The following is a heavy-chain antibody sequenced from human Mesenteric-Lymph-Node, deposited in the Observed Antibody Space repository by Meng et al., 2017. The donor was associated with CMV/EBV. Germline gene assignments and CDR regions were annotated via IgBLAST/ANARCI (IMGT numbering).Heavy chain of an antibody. CDR2: IDWDDYK. V-gene: IGHV2-70D*14. CDR3: ARTYYYGSGTPGMVNFDY. Sequence: SGPTLVKPTQTLTLTCTFSGFSLSTSGMRLSWIRQPPGKALEWLARIDWDDYKFYSTSLKTRLTISKDTSKNQVVLTMTNMDPVDTATYYCARTYYYGSGTPGMVNFDYWGQGTLVTVSS. D-gene: IGHD3-10*01. CDR1: GFSLSTSGMR. J-gene: IGHJ4*02.